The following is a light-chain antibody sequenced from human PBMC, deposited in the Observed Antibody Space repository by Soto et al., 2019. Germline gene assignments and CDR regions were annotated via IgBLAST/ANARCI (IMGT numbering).Light chain of an antibody. Sequence: QSALTQPPSASGTPGQRVTISCSGSSSQIGSNTVNWYQQLPGTAPKLLIYSNNQRPSGVPDRFSGSKSGTSASLAISGLQSEDEADYYCAAWDDSLNGRYVFGTGTKVTVL. CDR3: AAWDDSLNGRYV. J-gene: IGLJ1*01. V-gene: IGLV1-44*01. CDR2: SNN. CDR1: SSQIGSNT.